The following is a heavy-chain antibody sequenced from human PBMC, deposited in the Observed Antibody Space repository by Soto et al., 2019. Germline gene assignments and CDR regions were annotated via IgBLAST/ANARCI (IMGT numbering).Heavy chain of an antibody. Sequence: QAQLVESGGGVVQPGRSLRLSCAASGFIFSSYGMHWVRQAPGKGLEWVAVIWYDGSNKYYADSVKGRFTISRDNSKNTLYLQMNSLRAEDTAVYYCARDLRGYSYGSYGMDVWGQGTTVTVSS. V-gene: IGHV3-33*01. CDR3: ARDLRGYSYGSYGMDV. J-gene: IGHJ6*02. CDR2: IWYDGSNK. CDR1: GFIFSSYG. D-gene: IGHD5-18*01.